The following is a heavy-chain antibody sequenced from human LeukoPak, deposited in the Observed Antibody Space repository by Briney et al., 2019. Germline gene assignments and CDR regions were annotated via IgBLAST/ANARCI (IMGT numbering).Heavy chain of an antibody. J-gene: IGHJ3*02. CDR1: GFTFDDYA. CDR3: ARVEGVGDYGAFDI. D-gene: IGHD4-17*01. V-gene: IGHV3-9*01. Sequence: PGGSLRLSCAASGFTFDDYAIHWVRQAPGKGLEWVSSISWNGDSIGYADSVRGRFTISRDNAKNSLYLQMNSLRAEDTAVYYCARVEGVGDYGAFDIWGQGTMVTVSS. CDR2: ISWNGDSI.